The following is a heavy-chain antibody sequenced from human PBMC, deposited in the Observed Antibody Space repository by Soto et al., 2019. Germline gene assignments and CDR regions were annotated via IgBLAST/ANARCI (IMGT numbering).Heavy chain of an antibody. V-gene: IGHV4-30-2*06. Sequence: SETLSLTCTASGGSITSGGYSWTWIRQSPGKGLEWIGYTYQSGSAYYNPSLKSRVTISVDRSKNQFSLNLTSVTAADTAVYYCARDYYGMDVWGQGTTVTVSS. J-gene: IGHJ6*02. CDR3: ARDYYGMDV. CDR2: TYQSGSA. CDR1: GGSITSGGYS.